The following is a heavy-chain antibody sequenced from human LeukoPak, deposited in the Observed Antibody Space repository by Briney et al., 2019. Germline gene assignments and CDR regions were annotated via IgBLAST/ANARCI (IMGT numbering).Heavy chain of an antibody. CDR3: AKDSVRSGGWFYFDN. CDR2: ISDSARST. CDR1: GFTFSSYA. V-gene: IGHV3-23*01. D-gene: IGHD6-19*01. J-gene: IGHJ4*02. Sequence: PGGSLRLSCAASGFTFSSYAMSWVRLAPGKGLEWVSGISDSARSTYYADSVKGRFTISRDNSKNTLYLQINSLRAEDTAIYYCAKDSVRSGGWFYFDNWGQGTLVSVSS.